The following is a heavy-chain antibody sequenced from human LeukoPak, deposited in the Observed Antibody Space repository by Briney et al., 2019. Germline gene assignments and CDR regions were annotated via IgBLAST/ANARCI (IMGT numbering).Heavy chain of an antibody. CDR1: GFTFSSYA. D-gene: IGHD3-10*01. CDR3: GKDLGDYYGSGSYYNCFDY. Sequence: GGSLRLSCAASGFTFSSYAMSWVRQAPGRGLEWVSAISGSGSSTYYADSVKGRFTVSRDSSKNTLYLQMNSLRAEDTAIYYCGKDLGDYYGSGSYYNCFDYWGQGTLVTVSS. CDR2: ISGSGSST. J-gene: IGHJ4*02. V-gene: IGHV3-23*01.